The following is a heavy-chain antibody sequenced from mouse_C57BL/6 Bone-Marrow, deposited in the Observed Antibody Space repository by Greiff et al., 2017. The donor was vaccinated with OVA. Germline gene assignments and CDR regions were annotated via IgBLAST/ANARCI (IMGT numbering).Heavy chain of an antibody. V-gene: IGHV5-16*01. CDR2: INYDGSST. Sequence: EVQLVESEGGLVQPGSSLKLSCTASGFTFTDYYMAWVRQVPEKGLEWVANINYDGSSTYYLDSLKSRFIISRDNAKNMLYLQLSSLKSEDTATYYCARDTAAYPFAYWGQGTLVTVSA. D-gene: IGHD6-1*01. CDR1: GFTFTDYY. J-gene: IGHJ3*01. CDR3: ARDTAAYPFAY.